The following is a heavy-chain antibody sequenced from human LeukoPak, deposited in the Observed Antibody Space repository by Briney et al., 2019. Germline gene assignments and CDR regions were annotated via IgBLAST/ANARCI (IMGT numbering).Heavy chain of an antibody. CDR1: GFTFSSYW. V-gene: IGHV3-74*01. J-gene: IGHJ6*03. CDR3: ARDRVTMVRGAITDYYYYYMDV. Sequence: HPGGSLRLTCAASGFTFSSYWMHWVRQAPGKGLVWVSRINSDGSSTSYADSVKGRFTISRDNAKNTLYLQMNSLRAEDTAVYYCARDRVTMVRGAITDYYYYYMDVWGKGTTVTVSS. CDR2: INSDGSST. D-gene: IGHD3-10*01.